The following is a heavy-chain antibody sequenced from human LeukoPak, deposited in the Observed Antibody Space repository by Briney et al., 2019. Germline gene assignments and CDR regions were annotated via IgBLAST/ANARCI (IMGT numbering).Heavy chain of an antibody. Sequence: SVKVSCKASGGTFSSYAISWVRQAPGQGLEWMGGIIPIFGTANYAQKFQGRVTITADKSTSTAYMELRSLRSDDTAVYYCARIKWIAVAGTSYYYYYYMDVWGKGTTVTVSS. CDR2: IIPIFGTA. J-gene: IGHJ6*03. CDR1: GGTFSSYA. CDR3: ARIKWIAVAGTSYYYYYYMDV. V-gene: IGHV1-69*06. D-gene: IGHD6-19*01.